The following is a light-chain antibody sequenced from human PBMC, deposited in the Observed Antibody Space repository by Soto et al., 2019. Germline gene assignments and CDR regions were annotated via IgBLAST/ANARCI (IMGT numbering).Light chain of an antibody. J-gene: IGKJ4*01. V-gene: IGKV3-20*01. Sequence: EIVLTQSPDTLSLSPGERATLSCRASQSVRSNYLAWYQQKPGQAPRFLIYDASSRATGIPDRXXXXXXGXXXXXXXXXXEPEDFAXXYCXQYGSXPLTFGGGTKVEIK. CDR3: XQYGSXPLT. CDR2: DAS. CDR1: QSVRSNY.